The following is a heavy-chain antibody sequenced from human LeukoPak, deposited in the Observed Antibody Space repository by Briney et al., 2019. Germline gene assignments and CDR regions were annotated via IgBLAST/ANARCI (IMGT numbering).Heavy chain of an antibody. V-gene: IGHV3-23*01. J-gene: IGHJ4*02. Sequence: GGSLRLSCAASGFTFSSYAMSWVRQAPGKGLEWVSAISGSGGSTYYADSVKGRFTISRDNSKNTLYLQMNSLRAEDTAVYYCAKYGITMIVVVITRSYYFDYWGQGTLVTVSS. CDR2: ISGSGGST. CDR1: GFTFSSYA. D-gene: IGHD3-22*01. CDR3: AKYGITMIVVVITRSYYFDY.